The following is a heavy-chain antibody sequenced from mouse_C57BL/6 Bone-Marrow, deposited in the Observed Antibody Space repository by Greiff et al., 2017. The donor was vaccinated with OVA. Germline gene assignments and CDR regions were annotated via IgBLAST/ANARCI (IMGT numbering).Heavy chain of an antibody. Sequence: EVKLMESGAELVRPGSSVKMSCKTSGYTFTSYGINWVKQRPGQGLEWIGYIYIGNGYTEYNEKFKGKATLTSDTSSSTAYMQLSSLTSEDSAIYFCANYYDPYYYAMDYWGQGTSVTVSS. CDR3: ANYYDPYYYAMDY. D-gene: IGHD2-4*01. CDR2: IYIGNGYT. J-gene: IGHJ4*01. CDR1: GYTFTSYG. V-gene: IGHV1-58*01.